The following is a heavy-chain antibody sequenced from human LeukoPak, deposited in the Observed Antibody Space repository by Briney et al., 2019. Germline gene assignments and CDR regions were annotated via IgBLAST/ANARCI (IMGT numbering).Heavy chain of an antibody. J-gene: IGHJ4*02. V-gene: IGHV3-23*01. CDR3: VKGGYDYIEIAYFDY. CDR1: GFTLSSYA. CDR2: IGDSGATT. D-gene: IGHD5-12*01. Sequence: TGGSLRLSCAASGFTLSSYAMTWVRQAPGKGLEWVSDIGDSGATTYYADSVKGRFTISRDTSKNTLYLQMNSLRAEDTAVYYCVKGGYDYIEIAYFDYWGQGALVTVSS.